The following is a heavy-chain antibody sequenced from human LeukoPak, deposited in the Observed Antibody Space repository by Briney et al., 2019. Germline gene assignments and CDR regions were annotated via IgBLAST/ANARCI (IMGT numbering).Heavy chain of an antibody. CDR3: AKCGTGSNFDY. Sequence: AGGSLRLSCVASGFTFTSYWMSWVRQTPGKGLEWVAHLNQDGSGRYYVDSVKGRFTISRENVKNSLYLQMNSLRAEDTAVYYCAKCGTGSNFDYWGQGMLVTVSS. J-gene: IGHJ4*02. CDR2: LNQDGSGR. CDR1: GFTFTSYW. V-gene: IGHV3-7*02. D-gene: IGHD3-10*01.